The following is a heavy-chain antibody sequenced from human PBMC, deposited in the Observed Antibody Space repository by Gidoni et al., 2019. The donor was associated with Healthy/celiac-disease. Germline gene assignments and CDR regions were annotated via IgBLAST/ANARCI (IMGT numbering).Heavy chain of an antibody. CDR2: ISSSSSYI. CDR1: GFTFSTYS. J-gene: IGHJ6*02. D-gene: IGHD6-13*01. Sequence: EVQLVESGGGLVKPGGSLGLSCEASGFTFSTYSMIWFRQAPGKGLEWVSSISSSSSYIYYADSVKGRFTISRDNAKNSLYLQMNSLRAEDTAVYYCARDLAAAGAETYYYYGMDVWGQGTTVTVSS. V-gene: IGHV3-21*01. CDR3: ARDLAAAGAETYYYYGMDV.